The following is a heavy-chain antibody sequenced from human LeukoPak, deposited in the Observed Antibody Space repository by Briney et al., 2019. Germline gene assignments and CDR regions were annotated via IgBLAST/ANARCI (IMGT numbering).Heavy chain of an antibody. Sequence: GGSLRLSCAASGFTFSSYAMHWVRQAPGKGLEWVAVISYDGSNKYYADSVKGRFTISRDNSKNTLYLQMNSLRAEDTAVYYCANTELPSYYYYMDVWGKGTTVTVSS. CDR1: GFTFSSYA. CDR3: ANTELPSYYYYMDV. V-gene: IGHV3-30-3*01. J-gene: IGHJ6*03. CDR2: ISYDGSNK. D-gene: IGHD4-23*01.